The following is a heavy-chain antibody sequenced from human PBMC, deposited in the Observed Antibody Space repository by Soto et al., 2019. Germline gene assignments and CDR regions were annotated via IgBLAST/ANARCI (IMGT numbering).Heavy chain of an antibody. CDR1: GYSFIGYG. D-gene: IGHD6-19*01. CDR2: IHTGNGAT. CDR3: ARKYSSGSFDS. J-gene: IGHJ4*02. Sequence: QVQVVQSGAEVKKPGASVKVSCKTSGYSFIGYGLHWVRQAPGQSLEWMGWIHTGNGATKYSQKFQGRLTITRDTSASTAYMEVTSLTSEDTAVYYWARKYSSGSFDSWGQGTLVTVSS. V-gene: IGHV1-3*04.